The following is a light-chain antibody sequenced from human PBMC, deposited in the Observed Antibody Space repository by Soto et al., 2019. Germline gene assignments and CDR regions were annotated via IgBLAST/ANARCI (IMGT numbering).Light chain of an antibody. CDR3: VLYMGSGIWV. J-gene: IGLJ3*02. Sequence: QDVVTQEPSFSVSPGGTVTLTCGLSSGSVSTSFYPSWYQQTPGQAPRTLIYTTYTRSSGVPDRFSGSILGNKAALTITGAQADDESDYYCVLYMGSGIWVFGGGTKLTVL. CDR1: SGSVSTSFY. V-gene: IGLV8-61*01. CDR2: TTY.